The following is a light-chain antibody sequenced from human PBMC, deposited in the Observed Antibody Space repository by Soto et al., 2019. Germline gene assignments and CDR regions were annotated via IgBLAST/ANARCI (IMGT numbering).Light chain of an antibody. V-gene: IGKV1-5*01. CDR1: QSISRS. Sequence: DIQMTQSPSTLSASVGDRVTITCRASQSISRSLAWYQQKPGKAPNLLIFDASRLEGGVPSRFSGSGFGTEFTLTIPNLHPADFATYYCQQYSDFLISFGPGTTVAFK. CDR2: DAS. CDR3: QQYSDFLIS. J-gene: IGKJ3*01.